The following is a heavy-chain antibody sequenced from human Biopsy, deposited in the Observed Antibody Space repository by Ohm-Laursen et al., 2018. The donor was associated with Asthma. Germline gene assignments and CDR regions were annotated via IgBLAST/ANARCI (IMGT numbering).Heavy chain of an antibody. CDR1: GGSISSGGYY. CDR3: ARGVVYGGDSYAEYFQH. J-gene: IGHJ1*01. V-gene: IGHV4-31*03. CDR2: IYYSGST. D-gene: IGHD4-23*01. Sequence: TLSLTCTVSGGSISSGGYYWSWIRQHPGKGLEWIGYIYYSGSTYYNPSLKSRVTISVDTSKNQFSLKLSSVTAADTAVYYCARGVVYGGDSYAEYFQHWGQGTLVTVSS.